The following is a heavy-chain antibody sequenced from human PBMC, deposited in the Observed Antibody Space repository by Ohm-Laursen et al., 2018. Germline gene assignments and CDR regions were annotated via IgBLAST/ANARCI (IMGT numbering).Heavy chain of an antibody. CDR2: ISAYNGNT. Sequence: ASVKVSCKASGYTFTSYGISWVRQAPGQGLEWMGWISAYNGNTNYAQKLQGRVTMTTDTSTSTAYMELRSLRSDDTAVYYCATYYYDSSGYSQPYYYYGMDVWGQGTTVTVSS. V-gene: IGHV1-18*01. D-gene: IGHD3-22*01. J-gene: IGHJ6*02. CDR3: ATYYYDSSGYSQPYYYYGMDV. CDR1: GYTFTSYG.